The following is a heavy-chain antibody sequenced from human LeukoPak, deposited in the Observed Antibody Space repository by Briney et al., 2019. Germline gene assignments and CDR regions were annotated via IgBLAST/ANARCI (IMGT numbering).Heavy chain of an antibody. CDR2: IYSGGSA. V-gene: IGHV3-53*01. CDR1: GFTFSSYW. J-gene: IGHJ5*02. CDR3: ARVPGGALNWFDP. Sequence: GGSLRLSCAASGFTFSSYWMSWVRQAPGKGLEWVSVIYSGGSAYYADSVKGRFTISRDNSKNTLYLQMNSLRAEDTAVYYCARVPGGALNWFDPWGQGTLVTVSP. D-gene: IGHD1-14*01.